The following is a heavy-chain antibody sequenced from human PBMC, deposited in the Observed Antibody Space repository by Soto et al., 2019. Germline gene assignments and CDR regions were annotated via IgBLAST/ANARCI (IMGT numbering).Heavy chain of an antibody. CDR2: ISYSGST. D-gene: IGHD3-22*01. CDR3: ARVGRYYDSSGYSVDF. J-gene: IGHJ4*02. V-gene: IGHV4-59*01. Sequence: SETLSLTCTLSGGSISSYYWTWIRQPPGKGLEWIGYISYSGSTNYNPSLKSRVTISVDTSKNQLSLKLSSVTAADTAVYYCARVGRYYDSSGYSVDFWGQGTLVTVSS. CDR1: GGSISSYY.